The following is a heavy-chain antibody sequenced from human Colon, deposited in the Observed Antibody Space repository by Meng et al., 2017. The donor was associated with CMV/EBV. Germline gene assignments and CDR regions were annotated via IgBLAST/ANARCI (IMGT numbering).Heavy chain of an antibody. CDR2: IRYDGSKT. J-gene: IGHJ5*02. V-gene: IGHV3-30*02. CDR3: ARDVGRSDSKRWFDP. Sequence: SGFSFSSYGIQWLRQAPGKGLEWVAFIRYDGSKTFYADSVKGRFTISRDNSKNTLFVQMNSLRRDGTAMYYCARDVGRSDSKRWFDPWGQGTLVTVSS. CDR1: GFSFSSYG. D-gene: IGHD3-3*01.